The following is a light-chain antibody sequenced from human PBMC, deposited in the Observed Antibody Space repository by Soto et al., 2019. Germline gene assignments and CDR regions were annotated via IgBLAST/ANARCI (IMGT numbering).Light chain of an antibody. V-gene: IGKV1-5*01. Sequence: DILLTQSPSTLSAFVGDRVTITCRASQSISLSLAWYQQKPGKAPDLLISDASNLERGVPSRFSGSGSGTEFTLTISSLQPDDFASYYCHHYSSSCTFGPGTKVDIK. CDR2: DAS. J-gene: IGKJ1*01. CDR1: QSISLS. CDR3: HHYSSSCT.